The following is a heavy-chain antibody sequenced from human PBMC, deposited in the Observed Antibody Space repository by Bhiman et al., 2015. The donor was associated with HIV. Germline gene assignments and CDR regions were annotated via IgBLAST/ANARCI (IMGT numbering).Heavy chain of an antibody. J-gene: IGHJ4*02. CDR3: ARNPGAHYFDS. Sequence: EVQLVESGGTLIQPGGSLRLSCAASGFTVSNNFMSWVRQAPGKGLEWVSVFYTDGTIYYADSVKGRFTISRDNSKNTVYLDMNSLRADDTAVYYCARNPGAHYFDSWGQGTLVTVSS. CDR2: FYTDGTI. CDR1: GFTVSNNF. V-gene: IGHV3-53*01. D-gene: IGHD4/OR15-4a*01.